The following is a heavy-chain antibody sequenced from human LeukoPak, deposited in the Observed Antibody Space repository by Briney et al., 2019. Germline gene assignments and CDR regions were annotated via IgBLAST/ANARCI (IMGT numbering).Heavy chain of an antibody. V-gene: IGHV1-46*01. CDR3: ARDNSVEDTAWWFDP. J-gene: IGHJ5*02. Sequence: ASVKVSCKASGYSFTSYYMHWVRQAPGQGLEWMGIINPSGGSTSYAQKFQGRVTTTRDMSTSTDYMELSSLRSEDTAVYYCARDNSVEDTAWWFDPWGQGTLVTVSS. CDR2: INPSGGST. CDR1: GYSFTSYY. D-gene: IGHD4-23*01.